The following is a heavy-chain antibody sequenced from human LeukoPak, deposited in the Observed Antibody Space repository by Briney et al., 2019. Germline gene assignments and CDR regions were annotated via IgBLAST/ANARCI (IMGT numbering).Heavy chain of an antibody. CDR2: IYYGGTT. CDR3: AKADASGRYYNRYYYYYMDV. D-gene: IGHD3-10*01. CDR1: GGSINSHY. J-gene: IGHJ6*03. V-gene: IGHV4-59*11. Sequence: SETLSLTCIVSGGSINSHYWTWIRQPPGKGLEYLGYIYYGGTTVHNPSLKSRVTISLDTSKNQFSLTLTSVTAADTAVYYCAKADASGRYYNRYYYYYMDVWGKGTTVTVSS.